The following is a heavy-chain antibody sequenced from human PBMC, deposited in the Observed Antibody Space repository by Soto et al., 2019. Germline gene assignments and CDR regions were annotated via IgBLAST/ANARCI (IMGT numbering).Heavy chain of an antibody. CDR2: IIPIFGTA. V-gene: IGHV1-69*13. CDR1: GGTFSSYA. CDR3: ARELYCSGGSCYPRHYGMDV. Sequence: SVKVSCKASGGTFSSYAISWVRQAPGQGLEWMGGIIPIFGTANDAQKFQGRVTITADESTSTAYMELSSLRSEDTAVYYCARELYCSGGSCYPRHYGMDVWGQGTTVTVSS. D-gene: IGHD2-15*01. J-gene: IGHJ6*02.